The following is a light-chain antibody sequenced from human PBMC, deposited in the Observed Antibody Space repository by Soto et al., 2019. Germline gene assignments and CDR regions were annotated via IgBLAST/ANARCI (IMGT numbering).Light chain of an antibody. J-gene: IGKJ1*01. Sequence: DIQMTQSPSTLSASVGDRFTITCLASQSISSWLAWYQQKPGKAPKLLIYGASSLESGVPSRLSGSGSGTEFTLTISSLQPDDFATYYCQQYNSYLSFGQGTKVDIK. CDR3: QQYNSYLS. CDR1: QSISSW. V-gene: IGKV1-5*01. CDR2: GAS.